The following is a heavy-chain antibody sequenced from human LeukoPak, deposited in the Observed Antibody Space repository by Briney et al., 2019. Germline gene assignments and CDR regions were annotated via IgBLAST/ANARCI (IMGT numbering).Heavy chain of an antibody. CDR3: ARNGALGSCSGGSCPFDH. CDR2: IRYDGNYK. CDR1: GFTFSSYG. Sequence: GGSLRLSCAASGFTFSSYGMHWVRQAPGKGLDWVAFIRYDGNYKSYADSVKGRFTISRDNSKNTLYLQMNSLRAEDTAVYYCARNGALGSCSGGSCPFDHWGQGTLVTVSS. J-gene: IGHJ4*02. V-gene: IGHV3-30*02. D-gene: IGHD2-15*01.